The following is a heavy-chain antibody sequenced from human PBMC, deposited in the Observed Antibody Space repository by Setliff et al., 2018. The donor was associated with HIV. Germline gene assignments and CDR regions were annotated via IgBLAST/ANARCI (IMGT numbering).Heavy chain of an antibody. CDR3: ARDSLPYSSGPLHYYYYMDV. CDR1: GYTFTSYG. J-gene: IGHJ6*03. V-gene: IGHV1-18*01. CDR2: ISAYNGNT. Sequence: ASVKVSCKASGYTFTSYGISWVRQAPGQGLEWMGWISAYNGNTNYAQKLQGRVTMTTDTSTSTAYMELRSLRSDDTAVYYCARDSLPYSSGPLHYYYYMDVWGNGTTVTVSS. D-gene: IGHD6-19*01.